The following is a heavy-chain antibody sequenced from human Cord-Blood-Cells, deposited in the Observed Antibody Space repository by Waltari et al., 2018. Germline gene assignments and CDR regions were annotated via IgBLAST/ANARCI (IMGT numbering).Heavy chain of an antibody. CDR2: INHSGST. Sequence: QVQLQQWGAGLLKPSETLSLTCAVYGGSFSGYYWSWIRQPPGTGLEWIGEINHSGSTNYNPSLKSRVTISVDTSKNQFSLKLSSVTAADTAVYYCARGSDCSSTSCYPTAQLYYFDYWGQGTLVTVSS. V-gene: IGHV4-34*01. CDR1: GGSFSGYY. D-gene: IGHD2-2*01. CDR3: ARGSDCSSTSCYPTAQLYYFDY. J-gene: IGHJ4*02.